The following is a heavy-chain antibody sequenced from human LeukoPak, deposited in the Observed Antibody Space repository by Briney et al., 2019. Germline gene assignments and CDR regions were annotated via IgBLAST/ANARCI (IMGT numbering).Heavy chain of an antibody. V-gene: IGHV4-34*01. CDR3: ARGLGGGMAH. CDR2: INHSGST. J-gene: IGHJ4*02. CDR1: GGSFSGYY. D-gene: IGHD3-10*01. Sequence: SETLSLTCAVYGGSFSGYYWSWIRQPPGKGLEWIGEINHSGSTNYNPSLKSRVTISVDTSKNQFSLKLSSVTAADTAVYYCARGLGGGMAHWGQGTLVTVSS.